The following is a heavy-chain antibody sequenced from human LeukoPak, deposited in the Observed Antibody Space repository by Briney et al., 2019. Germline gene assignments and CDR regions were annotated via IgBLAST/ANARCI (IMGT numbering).Heavy chain of an antibody. CDR1: GGSISSGGYY. V-gene: IGHV4-31*03. CDR2: IYYSGST. CDR3: ARGQSSSWYGDYFDY. J-gene: IGHJ4*02. D-gene: IGHD6-13*01. Sequence: SRTLSLTCTVSGGSISSGGYYWSWIRQHPGKGLEWIGYIYYSGSTYYNPSLKSRVTISVDTSKNQFSLKLSSVTAADTAVYYCARGQSSSWYGDYFDYWGQGTLVTVSS.